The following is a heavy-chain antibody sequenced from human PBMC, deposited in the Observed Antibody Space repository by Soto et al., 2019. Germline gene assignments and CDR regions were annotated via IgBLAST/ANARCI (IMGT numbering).Heavy chain of an antibody. J-gene: IGHJ6*02. V-gene: IGHV3-49*03. D-gene: IGHD6-6*01. Sequence: PGGSLRLSCTASGFTFGDYAMSWFRQAPGKGLEWVGFIRSKAYGGTTEYAASVKGRFTISRDDSKSIAYLQMNSLKTEDTAVYYCTRDQLVLNYYYYYGMDVWGQGTTVTVSS. CDR1: GFTFGDYA. CDR3: TRDQLVLNYYYYYGMDV. CDR2: IRSKAYGGTT.